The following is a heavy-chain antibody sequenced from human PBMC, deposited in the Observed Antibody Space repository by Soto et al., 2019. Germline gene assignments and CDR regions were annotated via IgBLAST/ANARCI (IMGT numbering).Heavy chain of an antibody. V-gene: IGHV3-30*18. CDR1: GFTFSTYG. CDR2: ISYDGNNK. Sequence: QLQLVESGGGVVQPGRSLRLSCAASGFTFSTYGMHWVRQAPGKGLEWVAVISYDGNNKYYADSVKGRFTISRDNSKNPLYLQMNSLSPEDTAVYYCAKVSAQLVHYFYSHYMDVWGKGTTVTVSS. CDR3: AKVSAQLVHYFYSHYMDV. J-gene: IGHJ6*03. D-gene: IGHD6-6*01.